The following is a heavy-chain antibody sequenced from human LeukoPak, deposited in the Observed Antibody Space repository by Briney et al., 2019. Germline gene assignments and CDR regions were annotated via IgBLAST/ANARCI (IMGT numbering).Heavy chain of an antibody. CDR3: ARDAIVVVPAAIVGMDV. V-gene: IGHV1-18*04. Sequence: ASVKVSCKASGYTFTSYGISWVRQAPGQGLEWMGWISAYNGNTNYAQKLQGGVTMTTDTSTSTAYMELRRLRSDDTAVYYCARDAIVVVPAAIVGMDVWGKGPTVTVSS. J-gene: IGHJ6*04. D-gene: IGHD2-2*01. CDR2: ISAYNGNT. CDR1: GYTFTSYG.